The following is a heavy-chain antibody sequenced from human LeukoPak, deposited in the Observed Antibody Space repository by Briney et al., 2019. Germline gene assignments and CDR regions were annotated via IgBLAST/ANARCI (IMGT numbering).Heavy chain of an antibody. J-gene: IGHJ4*02. CDR1: GFIFSDYE. CDR2: ISSSGSTI. Sequence: GGSLRLSCAASGFIFSDYEMNWVRQAPGKGLEWVSYISSSGSTIYYADSVKGRFTISRDNSKNTLYLQMNSLRAEDTAVYYCAKGGRDIVVVPARSYFDYWGQGTLVTVSS. V-gene: IGHV3-48*03. D-gene: IGHD2-2*01. CDR3: AKGGRDIVVVPARSYFDY.